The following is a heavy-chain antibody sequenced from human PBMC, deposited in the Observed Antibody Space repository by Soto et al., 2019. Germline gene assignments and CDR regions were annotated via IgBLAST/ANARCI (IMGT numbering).Heavy chain of an antibody. CDR1: GYFISSGYY. CDR2: MFHSGST. J-gene: IGHJ5*02. CDR3: ARDLGVSAAGSTNWFDP. Sequence: SETLSLTCAVSGYFISSGYYWGWIRQPPGKGLEWIGSMFHSGSTHYNPSLKSRVTISVDTSKNHFSLRLSSVTASDTAVYYCARDLGVSAAGSTNWFDPWGQGTLVTVSS. V-gene: IGHV4-38-2*02. D-gene: IGHD6-25*01.